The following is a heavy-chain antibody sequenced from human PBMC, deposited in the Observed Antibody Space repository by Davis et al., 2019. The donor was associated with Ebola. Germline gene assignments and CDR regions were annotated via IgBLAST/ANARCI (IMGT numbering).Heavy chain of an antibody. CDR3: ARYDFSSGSFDY. CDR1: GGSISGYF. Sequence: SETLSLTCTVSGGSISGYFWSWLRQTPRDGLGWIGYVYSSGGTDYNPSLKSRVSISIDKSKNQFSMKLTSVTAADAALYYYARYDFSSGSFDYWGQGTLVTVSS. CDR2: VYSSGGT. D-gene: IGHD3-10*01. V-gene: IGHV4-59*01. J-gene: IGHJ4*02.